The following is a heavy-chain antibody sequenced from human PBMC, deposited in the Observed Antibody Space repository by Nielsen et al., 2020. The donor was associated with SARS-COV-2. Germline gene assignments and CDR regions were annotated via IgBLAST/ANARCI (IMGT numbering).Heavy chain of an antibody. CDR1: GFAYNNYA. CDR2: ISGSGDST. D-gene: IGHD6-19*01. Sequence: GGSLRLSCAASGFAYNNYAMNWVRQAPGKGLEWVSVISGSGDSTYYADSVKGRFTISRDNSKNTLYLQMNSLTAEDTAVYFCAKGRDRISVTGTLFDYWGQGTLVTVSS. CDR3: AKGRDRISVTGTLFDY. V-gene: IGHV3-23*01. J-gene: IGHJ4*02.